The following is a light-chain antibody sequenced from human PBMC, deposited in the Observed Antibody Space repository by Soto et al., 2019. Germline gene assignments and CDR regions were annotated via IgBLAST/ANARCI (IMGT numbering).Light chain of an antibody. CDR1: QNVDTS. Sequence: DIVLTQSPGTLSLSPGETAYLSCRASQNVDTSLAWYQQRPGRAPRLLMSEASRRAAGIPARFSGTGSGTDFTLIINRLEPEDVAVYYCQQRYNWPLTFGAGTRVEI. J-gene: IGKJ4*01. CDR3: QQRYNWPLT. CDR2: EAS. V-gene: IGKV3-11*01.